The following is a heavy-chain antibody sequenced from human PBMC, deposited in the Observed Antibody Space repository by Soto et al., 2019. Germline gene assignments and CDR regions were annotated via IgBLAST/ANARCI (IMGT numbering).Heavy chain of an antibody. V-gene: IGHV4-31*03. CDR2: INYSGTT. J-gene: IGHJ4*02. CDR3: ARTDSSGYYFDY. D-gene: IGHD3-22*01. Sequence: QVQLQESGPGLVKPSQTLSLTCSVSGGFISSGGYYWSWIRQHPGKVLEWLGYINYSGTTYYNPSLKSRVTVSLDTSKNQFSLKLTSVTAADTAVYYCARTDSSGYYFDYWGQGTLVTVSS. CDR1: GGFISSGGYY.